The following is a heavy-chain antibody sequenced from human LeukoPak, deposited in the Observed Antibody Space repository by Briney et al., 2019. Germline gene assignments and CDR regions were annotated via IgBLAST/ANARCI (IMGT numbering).Heavy chain of an antibody. CDR1: GGTLSSYA. V-gene: IGHV1-69*06. D-gene: IGHD3-10*01. CDR2: IIPIFGTA. Sequence: SVKVSCKASGGTLSSYAISWVRQAPGQGREWMGGIIPIFGTANYAQKFQGRVTITADKSTSTAYMELSSLRSEDTAVYYCARNSLVRGVPPDYWGQGTLVTVSS. J-gene: IGHJ4*02. CDR3: ARNSLVRGVPPDY.